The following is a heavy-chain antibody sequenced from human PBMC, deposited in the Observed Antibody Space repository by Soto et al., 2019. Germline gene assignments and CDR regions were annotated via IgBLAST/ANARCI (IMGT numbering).Heavy chain of an antibody. V-gene: IGHV2-5*02. CDR1: GFSLSTSGVG. Sequence: QITLKESGPTLVKPTQTLTLTCTFSGFSLSTSGVGVGWIRQPPGKALEWLALIYWDDDKRYSPSLTSRPPPTXXTSKHQVVLTMTNMDPVDTATYYCAHRRRGSYFDYWGQGTLVTVSS. CDR2: IYWDDDK. J-gene: IGHJ4*02. CDR3: AHRRRGSYFDY. D-gene: IGHD3-16*01.